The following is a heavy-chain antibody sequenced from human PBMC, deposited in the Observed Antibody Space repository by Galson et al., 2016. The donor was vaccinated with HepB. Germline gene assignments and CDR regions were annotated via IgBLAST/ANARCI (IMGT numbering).Heavy chain of an antibody. J-gene: IGHJ4*02. CDR3: ARDGVSSLDQ. Sequence: SLRLSCAASGFTFRSYGMHWVRQAPGKGLDWVALITPEGSDTYYADAVKGRFTISRDNSKNTLSLQVNSLRAEDTAIYYCARDGVSSLDQWGQGILVTVSS. V-gene: IGHV3-30*03. D-gene: IGHD3-3*01. CDR1: GFTFRSYG. CDR2: ITPEGSDT.